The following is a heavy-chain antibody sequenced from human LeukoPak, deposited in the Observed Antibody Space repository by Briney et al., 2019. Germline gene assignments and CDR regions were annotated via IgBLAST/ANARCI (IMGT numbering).Heavy chain of an antibody. Sequence: GGSLRLSCAASRFTFSSYWMSWVRQAPGKGLEWVANIKQDGSEKYYVDSVKGRFTISRDNAENSLYLQMNSLRAEDTAVYYCARETRYSYGSSDYWGQGTLVTVSS. D-gene: IGHD5-18*01. CDR1: RFTFSSYW. CDR3: ARETRYSYGSSDY. V-gene: IGHV3-7*01. CDR2: IKQDGSEK. J-gene: IGHJ4*02.